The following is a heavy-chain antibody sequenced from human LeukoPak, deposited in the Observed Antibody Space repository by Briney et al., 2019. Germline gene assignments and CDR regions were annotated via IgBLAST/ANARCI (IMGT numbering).Heavy chain of an antibody. CDR1: GFPFSSYA. Sequence: PGGSLRLSCAASGFPFSSYAMSWVRQAPGKGLEWVSAISGSGGSTYYAVSVKGRFTISRDNSKNTLYLQMNSLRAEDTAVYYCAKAPRYYDSSGYPVYYFDYWGQGTLVTVSS. D-gene: IGHD3-22*01. CDR3: AKAPRYYDSSGYPVYYFDY. V-gene: IGHV3-23*01. CDR2: ISGSGGST. J-gene: IGHJ4*02.